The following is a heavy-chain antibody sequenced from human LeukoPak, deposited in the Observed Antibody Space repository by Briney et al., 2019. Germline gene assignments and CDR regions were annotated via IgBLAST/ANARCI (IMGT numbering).Heavy chain of an antibody. CDR2: ISSSSTYI. D-gene: IGHD6-13*01. Sequence: GGTLRLSCAASGFTFTSHGMNWVRQAPGMGLEWVSSISSSSTYIYYADSVKGRFTISRDNAKNSLYLQMNGLRAEDTAVYFCARVWSPPYTSSWPDYFDYWGQGALVTVSS. CDR3: ARVWSPPYTSSWPDYFDY. V-gene: IGHV3-21*01. CDR1: GFTFTSHG. J-gene: IGHJ4*02.